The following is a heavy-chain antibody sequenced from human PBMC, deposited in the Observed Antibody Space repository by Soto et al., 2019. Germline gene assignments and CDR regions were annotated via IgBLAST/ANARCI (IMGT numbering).Heavy chain of an antibody. V-gene: IGHV2-5*02. CDR2: VYWDDDK. D-gene: IGHD3-22*01. CDR3: AHSGYYDSSGYYFWFDP. CDR1: GFSLSTTGVG. Sequence: SGPTLVNPTQALALTCTFSGFSLSTTGVGVGWIRQPPGKALEWLVFVYWDDDKRYSPSLKSRLTITKDTSKNQVVLTMTNMDPVDTATYYCAHSGYYDSSGYYFWFDPWGQGTLVTVSS. J-gene: IGHJ5*02.